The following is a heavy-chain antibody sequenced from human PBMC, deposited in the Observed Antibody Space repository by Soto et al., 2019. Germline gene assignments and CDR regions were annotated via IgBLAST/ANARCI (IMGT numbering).Heavy chain of an antibody. CDR3: ASTSSYYYDSSGNFPFDI. V-gene: IGHV4-61*01. CDR1: GGSVSSGSYY. CDR2: IYYSGST. J-gene: IGHJ3*02. Sequence: SETLSLTCTVSGGSVSSGSYYWSWIRQPPGKGLEWIGYIYYSGSTNYNPSLKSRVTISVDTSKNQFSLKLSSVTAADTAVYYCASTSSYYYDSSGNFPFDIWGQGTMVTVSS. D-gene: IGHD3-22*01.